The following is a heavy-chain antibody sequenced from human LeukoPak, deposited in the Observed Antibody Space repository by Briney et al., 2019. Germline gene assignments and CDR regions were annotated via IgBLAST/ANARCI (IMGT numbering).Heavy chain of an antibody. V-gene: IGHV4-59*08. CDR1: GGSISIYY. Sequence: SETLSLTCTVSGGSISIYYCSWIRQPPGKGLEWIGYIYYSGSTNYNPSLKSRVTISVDTSKNQFSLKLSSVTAADTAVYYCARGSSHFDYWGQGILVTVSS. CDR3: ARGSSHFDY. D-gene: IGHD6-19*01. J-gene: IGHJ4*02. CDR2: IYYSGST.